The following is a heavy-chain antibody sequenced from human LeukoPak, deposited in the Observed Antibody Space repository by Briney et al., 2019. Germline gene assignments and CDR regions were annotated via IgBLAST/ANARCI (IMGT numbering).Heavy chain of an antibody. CDR2: MNPNSGNT. CDR3: ARGARAFSSSWYVDAFDI. V-gene: IGHV1-8*01. J-gene: IGHJ3*02. Sequence: ASVRVSCKASGYTFTSYDINWVRQATGQGLEWMGWMNPNSGNTGYAQKFQGRVTMTRNNSISTAYMELSSLRSEDTAVYYCARGARAFSSSWYVDAFDIWGQGTMVTVSS. D-gene: IGHD6-13*01. CDR1: GYTFTSYD.